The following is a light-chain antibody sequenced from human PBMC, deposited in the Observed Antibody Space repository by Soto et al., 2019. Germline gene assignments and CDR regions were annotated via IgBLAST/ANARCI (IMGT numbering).Light chain of an antibody. CDR3: QQYSHWPLT. CDR1: QSVGNN. J-gene: IGKJ4*01. V-gene: IGKV3-15*01. Sequence: EIVMTQSPGTLSVSPGGRATLSCRASQSVGNNLAWYQQKPGQAPRLLIYAASSRATGISARFTGSESGTEVTLTVDSLQCEDFAVSFCQQYSHWPLTFGGGTKVEIK. CDR2: AAS.